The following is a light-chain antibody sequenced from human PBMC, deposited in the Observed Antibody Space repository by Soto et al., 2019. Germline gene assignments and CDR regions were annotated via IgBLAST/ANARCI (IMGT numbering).Light chain of an antibody. Sequence: SYELTQPLSVSVALGQTARITCGGNNIGTKSVHWYQQKPGQAPVLVIYRDNNRPSGIPERFSGSNSGNTATLTISRAQAGDEDDYSGQVWDSSTVVFGGGTKLTAL. V-gene: IGLV3-9*01. CDR1: NIGTKS. J-gene: IGLJ2*01. CDR2: RDN. CDR3: QVWDSSTVV.